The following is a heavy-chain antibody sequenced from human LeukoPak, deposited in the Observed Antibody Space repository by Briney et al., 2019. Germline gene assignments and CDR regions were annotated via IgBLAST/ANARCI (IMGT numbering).Heavy chain of an antibody. CDR2: ISAYNGNT. V-gene: IGHV1-18*01. Sequence: GASVKVSCKASGYTFTTYPMNWVRQAPGQGLEWMGWISAYNGNTNYAQKLQGRVTMTTDTSTSTAYMELRSLRSDDTAVYYCARDPPREFDPWGQGTLVTVSS. CDR3: ARDPPREFDP. CDR1: GYTFTTYP. J-gene: IGHJ5*02.